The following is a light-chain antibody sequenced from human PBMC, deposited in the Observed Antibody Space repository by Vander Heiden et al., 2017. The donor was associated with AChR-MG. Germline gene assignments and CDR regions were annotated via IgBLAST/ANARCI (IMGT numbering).Light chain of an antibody. Sequence: QSALTQPDPVSGFPGQSITISCTGTSRDVGAFNYVSWYQQHPGKAPKLMVYDVSARPSGVSNRFSGSKSGNTASLTISGLQAEDEADYYCSSYTTSITWVFGGGTKLTVL. CDR2: DVS. CDR1: SRDVGAFNY. CDR3: SSYTTSITWV. V-gene: IGLV2-14*01. J-gene: IGLJ3*02.